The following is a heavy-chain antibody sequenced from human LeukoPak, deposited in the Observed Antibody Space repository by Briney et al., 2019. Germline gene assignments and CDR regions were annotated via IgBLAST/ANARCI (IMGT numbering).Heavy chain of an antibody. CDR2: ISWNSGSI. J-gene: IGHJ4*02. D-gene: IGHD3-22*01. CDR3: AKDRLYYYDSSGYLDY. CDR1: GFTFDDYA. Sequence: GGSLRLSCAASGFTFDDYAMHWVRQAPGKGLEWVSGISWNSGSIGYADSVKGRFTISRDNAKNSLYLQMNSLRAEDTALYYCAKDRLYYYDSSGYLDYWGQGTLVTVSS. V-gene: IGHV3-9*01.